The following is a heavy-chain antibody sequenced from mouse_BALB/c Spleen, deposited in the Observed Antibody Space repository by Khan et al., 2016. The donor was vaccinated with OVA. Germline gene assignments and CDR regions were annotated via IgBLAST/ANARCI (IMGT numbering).Heavy chain of an antibody. CDR1: GFTFSTYT. CDR2: ISKGGGST. CDR3: AAPGHQGYYYAIDY. D-gene: IGHD3-3*01. J-gene: IGHJ4*01. Sequence: EVELVESGGGLVQPGGSLKLSCAASGFTFSTYTMSWVRQTPEKRLEWVAFISKGGGSTYFADPVKGRFTISRDNAMHTLYLQMSSLKSEDTAMYYCAAPGHQGYYYAIDYWGQGTSVTVSS. V-gene: IGHV5-12-2*01.